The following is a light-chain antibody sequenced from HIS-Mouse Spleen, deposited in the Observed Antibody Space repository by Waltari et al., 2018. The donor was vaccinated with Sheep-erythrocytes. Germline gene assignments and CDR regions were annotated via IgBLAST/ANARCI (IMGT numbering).Light chain of an antibody. V-gene: IGKV1-9*01. CDR2: AAS. J-gene: IGKJ5*01. CDR1: QGISSY. CDR3: EQLKSHPIT. Sequence: DIQLTQSPSFLSASVGDRVTITCRASQGISSYLAWYQQKPGKAPKILIYAASTLQSGVPSRFSGSESGTEFTLTLSSLQPEDFATYYCEQLKSHPITFGQGTRVEIK.